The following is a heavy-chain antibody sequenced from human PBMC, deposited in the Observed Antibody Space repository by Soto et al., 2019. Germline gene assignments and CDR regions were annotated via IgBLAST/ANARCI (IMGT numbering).Heavy chain of an antibody. CDR2: IGSSGSNT. Sequence: EVQLLESGEGLVQPGGSLKLSCAASGFTFSNYAMSWVRQAPGKGLEWVSGIGSSGSNTYYADSVKGRFTISRDNSKNTLFLQMNSRRAEDTAEYYCARVVRYFDTPYGMDVWGQGTTVTVSS. J-gene: IGHJ6*02. CDR3: ARVVRYFDTPYGMDV. CDR1: GFTFSNYA. V-gene: IGHV3-23*01. D-gene: IGHD3-9*01.